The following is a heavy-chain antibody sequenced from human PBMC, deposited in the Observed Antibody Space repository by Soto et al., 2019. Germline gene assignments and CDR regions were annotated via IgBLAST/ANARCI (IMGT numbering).Heavy chain of an antibody. D-gene: IGHD3-3*01. CDR3: ARELGFWSGYYSYFDY. CDR2: ISAYNGNT. V-gene: IGHV1-18*01. J-gene: IGHJ4*02. CDR1: GYTFTSYG. Sequence: ASVKVSCKASGYTFTSYGISWVRQAPGQGLEWMGWISAYNGNTNYAQKLQGRVTMTTDTSTSTAYMGLRSLRSDDTAVYYCARELGFWSGYYSYFDYWGQGTLVTVSS.